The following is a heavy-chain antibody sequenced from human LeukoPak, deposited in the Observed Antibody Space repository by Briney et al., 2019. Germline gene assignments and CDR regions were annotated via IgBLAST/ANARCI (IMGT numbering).Heavy chain of an antibody. V-gene: IGHV3-23*01. CDR3: AKDRGSGVIYY. Sequence: GGSLRLSCVASGFTFSSYAMSWVRQAPGKGLEWVSGISGSGVSTYYADSVKGRFTMTRDNSKNTLYLQMNSLRAEDTAVYYCAKDRGSGVIYYWGQGTLVTVSS. CDR1: GFTFSSYA. D-gene: IGHD3-10*01. CDR2: ISGSGVST. J-gene: IGHJ4*02.